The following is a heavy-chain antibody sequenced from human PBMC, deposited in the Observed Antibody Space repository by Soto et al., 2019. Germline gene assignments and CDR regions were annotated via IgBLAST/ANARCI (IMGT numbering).Heavy chain of an antibody. CDR3: ARDLEYSSSQKVVHYGMDV. V-gene: IGHV3-11*06. J-gene: IGHJ6*02. Sequence: PGGSLRLSCAASGFTFSDYYMSWIRQAPGKGLEWVSYISSSSSYIYYADSVKGRFTISRDNAKNSLYLQMNSLRAEDTAVYYCARDLEYSSSQKVVHYGMDVWGQGTTVTVSS. CDR2: ISSSSSYI. D-gene: IGHD6-13*01. CDR1: GFTFSDYY.